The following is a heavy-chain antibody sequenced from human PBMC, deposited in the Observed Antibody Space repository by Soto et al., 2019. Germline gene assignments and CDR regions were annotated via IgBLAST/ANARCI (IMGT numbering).Heavy chain of an antibody. CDR2: INHSGST. CDR3: ARGSYDSSGYYYDY. CDR1: GGSFSGYY. V-gene: IGHV4-34*01. Sequence: NPSETLSLTCAVYGGSFSGYYWSWIRQPPGKGLEWIGEINHSGSTNYNPPLKSRVTISVDTSKNQFSLKLSSVTAADTAVYYCARGSYDSSGYYYDYWGQGTLVTVSS. D-gene: IGHD3-22*01. J-gene: IGHJ4*02.